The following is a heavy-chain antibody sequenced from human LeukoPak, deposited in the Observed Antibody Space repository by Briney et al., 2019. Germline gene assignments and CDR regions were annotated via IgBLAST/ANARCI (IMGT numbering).Heavy chain of an antibody. Sequence: PSETLSLTCTVSGGSISSYSWSWIRQPPGKGLEWIGYIYYSGGTSYNPSLKSRVTISVDTSKNQFSLNLNSVIAADTAVYYCAGESYYYDSTGKLHYYFDYWGQGTPVTVSS. D-gene: IGHD3-22*01. CDR1: GGSISSYS. V-gene: IGHV4-59*01. J-gene: IGHJ4*02. CDR3: AGESYYYDSTGKLHYYFDY. CDR2: IYYSGGT.